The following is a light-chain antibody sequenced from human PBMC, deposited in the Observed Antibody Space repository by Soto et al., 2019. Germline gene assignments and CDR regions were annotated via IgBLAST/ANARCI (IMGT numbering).Light chain of an antibody. V-gene: IGKV3-11*01. CDR3: QQRGDWPPIT. CDR2: SAS. J-gene: IGKJ5*01. CDR1: QSVTNK. Sequence: ELVMTQSPAALSVSLGDSATLSCRASQSVTNKLAWYQQKPGQAPRLVIHSASTRTTGIPARFSGSGSGTDFTLTISSLEPEDFAVYYCQQRGDWPPITFGQGTRLENK.